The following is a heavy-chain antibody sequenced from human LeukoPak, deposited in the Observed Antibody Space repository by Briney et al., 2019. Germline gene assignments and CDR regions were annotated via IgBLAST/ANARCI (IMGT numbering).Heavy chain of an antibody. J-gene: IGHJ3*02. CDR3: ARDRGYYYDSSGSLARGAFDI. CDR2: ISAYNGNT. CDR1: GYTFTSYG. V-gene: IGHV1-18*01. Sequence: GASVKVSCKASGYTFTSYGISWVRQAPGQGLEWMGWISAYNGNTNYAQKLQGRVTMTPATSTSTAYMALRSLRSDDTAVYYCARDRGYYYDSSGSLARGAFDIWGQGTMVTVSS. D-gene: IGHD3-22*01.